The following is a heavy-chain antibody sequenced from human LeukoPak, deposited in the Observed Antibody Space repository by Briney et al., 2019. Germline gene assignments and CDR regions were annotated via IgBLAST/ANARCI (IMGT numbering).Heavy chain of an antibody. CDR1: GFTFSSFA. CDR3: ANMQLVKGVFEI. V-gene: IGHV3-23*01. D-gene: IGHD6-13*01. CDR2: ISGGSENT. Sequence: GGSLRLSCAASGFTFSSFAMSWVRQAPGKGLDWVSSISGGSENTYYADSVKGRFTISRDNSKNTLDLHLNSLTADDAAVYYCANMQLVKGVFEIWGQGTRVTVSS. J-gene: IGHJ3*02.